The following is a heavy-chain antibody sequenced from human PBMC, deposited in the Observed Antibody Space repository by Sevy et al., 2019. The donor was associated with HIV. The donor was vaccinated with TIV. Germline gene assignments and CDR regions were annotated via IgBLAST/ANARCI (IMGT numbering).Heavy chain of an antibody. J-gene: IGHJ4*02. V-gene: IGHV1-24*01. CDR2: FDTEDGET. CDR1: GYTLTELS. D-gene: IGHD4-17*01. CDR3: ATNTDYGDSDY. Sequence: ASVKVSCKVSGYTLTELSMHWVRQAPGKGLDWMGSFDTEDGETLYAQKFQGRVTMTEDTSTDTAYMELSSLRSEDTAVYYCATNTDYGDSDYWGQGTLVTVSS.